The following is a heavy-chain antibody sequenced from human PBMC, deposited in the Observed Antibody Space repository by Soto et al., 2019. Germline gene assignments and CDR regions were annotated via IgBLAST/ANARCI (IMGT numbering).Heavy chain of an antibody. J-gene: IGHJ4*02. V-gene: IGHV4-30-4*01. D-gene: IGHD3-3*01. CDR2: IYYSGST. Sequence: SETLSLTCTVSGGSISSGDYYWSWIRQPPGKGLEWIGYIYYSGSTYSNLSLKSRVTISVDTSKSQFSLRLSSVTAADTAIYYCARHGKGSSYTGFFDYWGQGTLVTVSS. CDR3: ARHGKGSSYTGFFDY. CDR1: GGSISSGDYY.